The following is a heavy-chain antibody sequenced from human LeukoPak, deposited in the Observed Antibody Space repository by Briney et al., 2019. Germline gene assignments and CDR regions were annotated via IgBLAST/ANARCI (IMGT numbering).Heavy chain of an antibody. Sequence: GESLKISCKCSGYSFTSYWIGWVRQMPGKGLEWMGLIYPGDSDTRYSPSFQGQVTISADKSISTAYLQWSSLKASDTAMYYCARGGYCSSTSCYNNWFDPWGQGTLVTVSS. V-gene: IGHV5-51*01. CDR1: GYSFTSYW. J-gene: IGHJ5*02. CDR3: ARGGYCSSTSCYNNWFDP. D-gene: IGHD2-2*02. CDR2: IYPGDSDT.